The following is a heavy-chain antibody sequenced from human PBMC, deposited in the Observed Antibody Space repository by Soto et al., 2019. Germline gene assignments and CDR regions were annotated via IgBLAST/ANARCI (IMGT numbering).Heavy chain of an antibody. J-gene: IGHJ4*02. CDR2: IYYSGST. CDR3: ARVQEKVVPAAIDY. V-gene: IGHV4-59*01. Sequence: QVQLQESGPGLVKPSETLSLTCTVSGGSISSYYWSWIRQPPGKGLEWIGYIYYSGSTNYNPSLKSRVTRSVDTSKNQFSLKLSSVTAADTAVYYCARVQEKVVPAAIDYWGQGTLVTVSS. D-gene: IGHD2-2*01. CDR1: GGSISSYY.